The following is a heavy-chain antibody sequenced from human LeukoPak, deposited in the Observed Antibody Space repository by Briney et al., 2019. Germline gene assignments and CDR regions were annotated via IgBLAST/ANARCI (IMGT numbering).Heavy chain of an antibody. CDR2: INWTGGST. CDR3: ARDPATGPTEMYYYYGMDA. D-gene: IGHD3-9*01. J-gene: IGHJ6*02. V-gene: IGHV3-20*04. CDR1: GFTLDDYG. Sequence: GGSLRLFCAASGFTLDDYGMSWVRQAPRKGLEWVSGINWTGGSTRYADSVKGRFTISRDNAKNSLYLQMNSLRAEDTALYYCARDPATGPTEMYYYYGMDAWGQGTT.